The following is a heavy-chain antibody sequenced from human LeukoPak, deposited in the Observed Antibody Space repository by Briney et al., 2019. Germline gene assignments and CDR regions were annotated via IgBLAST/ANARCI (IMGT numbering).Heavy chain of an antibody. CDR1: GFTFSSYS. CDR2: ITSSSSYI. V-gene: IGHV3-21*01. CDR3: ARYSGSPEYAFDF. D-gene: IGHD1-26*01. Sequence: GGSLRLSCAASGFTFSSYSMEWVRQAPGKGLEWVSSITSSSSYIYYADSVKGRFTISRDNAKNSLYLQMNSLRAEDTAVYYCARYSGSPEYAFDFWGQGTMVTVSS. J-gene: IGHJ3*01.